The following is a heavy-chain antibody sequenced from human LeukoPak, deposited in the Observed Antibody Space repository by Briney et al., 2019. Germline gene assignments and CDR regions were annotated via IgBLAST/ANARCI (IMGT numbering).Heavy chain of an antibody. D-gene: IGHD3-22*01. CDR1: GFTFSSYA. CDR3: ANRGYSILQQLMTYYYDSSGYYGDYFDY. J-gene: IGHJ4*02. Sequence: PGGSLRRSCAASGFTFSSYAMSWVRQAPGKGLEWISAISGSGGSTYYADSVKGRFTISRDNSKNTLYLQMNSLRAEDTAVYYCANRGYSILQQLMTYYYDSSGYYGDYFDYWGQGTLVTVSS. V-gene: IGHV3-23*01. CDR2: ISGSGGST.